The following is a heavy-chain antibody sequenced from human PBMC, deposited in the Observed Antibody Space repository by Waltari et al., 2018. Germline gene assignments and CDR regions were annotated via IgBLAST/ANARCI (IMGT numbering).Heavy chain of an antibody. Sequence: EVQLVETGGGLVQPGGSLRLSCAASGFTFSTYAMQWVRQAPGKGLEWISGINGGGGITYYADSVRGRFTISRDNSKNTLSLQMNSLRTNDTAVYYCAPRPYSSWSGNDHWGQGVLVTVSS. CDR1: GFTFSTYA. CDR2: INGGGGIT. J-gene: IGHJ4*02. D-gene: IGHD6-6*01. CDR3: APRPYSSWSGNDH. V-gene: IGHV3-23*04.